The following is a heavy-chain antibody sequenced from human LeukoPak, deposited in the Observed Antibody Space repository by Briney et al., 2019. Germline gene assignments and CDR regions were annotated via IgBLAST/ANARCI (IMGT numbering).Heavy chain of an antibody. CDR1: GGSISGYY. CDR3: ARVAYCGGDCYSFDY. CDR2: IYYSGST. D-gene: IGHD2-21*02. V-gene: IGHV4-59*01. Sequence: SETLSLTCTVSGGSISGYYWSWIRQPPGKGLEWIAYIYYSGSTNYNPSLKSRVTISVDTSKKQFSLKLSSVTAADTAVYYCARVAYCGGDCYSFDYWGQGTLVTSPQ. J-gene: IGHJ4*02.